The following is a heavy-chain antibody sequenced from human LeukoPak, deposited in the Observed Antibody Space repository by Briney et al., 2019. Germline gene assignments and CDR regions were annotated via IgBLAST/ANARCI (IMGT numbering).Heavy chain of an antibody. Sequence: GGSLRLSCAASGFTFNNFGMHWVRQSPGKGLEWVAFILYDGSEQHYADSVRGRFTVSRDNARSTLSLQMNSLRPDDTAIYYCAKESRAYDSSAYYGNWGQGTLVTVSS. J-gene: IGHJ4*02. V-gene: IGHV3-30*02. D-gene: IGHD3-22*01. CDR2: ILYDGSEQ. CDR3: AKESRAYDSSAYYGN. CDR1: GFTFNNFG.